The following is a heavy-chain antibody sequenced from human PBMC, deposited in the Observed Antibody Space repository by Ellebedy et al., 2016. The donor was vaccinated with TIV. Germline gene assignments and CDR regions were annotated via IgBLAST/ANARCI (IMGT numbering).Heavy chain of an antibody. CDR3: ARELSGGYFDY. CDR2: IFPSGGGT. J-gene: IGHJ4*02. D-gene: IGHD2-15*01. Sequence: ASVKVSCKTSGYTFINYYIHWVRQAPGQGLEWMGVIFPSGGGTNYAQKFQGRVTVTRDTSASTVYMELSSLRSDDTAVYYCARELSGGYFDYWGQGTLVTVSS. V-gene: IGHV1-46*01. CDR1: GYTFINYY.